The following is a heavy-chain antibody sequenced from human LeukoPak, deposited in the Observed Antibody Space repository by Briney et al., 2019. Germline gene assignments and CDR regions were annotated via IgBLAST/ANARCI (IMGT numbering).Heavy chain of an antibody. V-gene: IGHV1-69*06. CDR1: GGTFSSYA. CDR2: IIPIFGTA. CDR3: ATHYDILTGRFDY. D-gene: IGHD3-9*01. J-gene: IGHJ4*02. Sequence: SVKVSCKASGGTFSSYAISWVQQAPGQGLEWMGGIIPIFGTANYAQKFQGRVTITADKSTSTAYMELSSLRSEDTAVYYCATHYDILTGRFDYWGQGTLVTVSS.